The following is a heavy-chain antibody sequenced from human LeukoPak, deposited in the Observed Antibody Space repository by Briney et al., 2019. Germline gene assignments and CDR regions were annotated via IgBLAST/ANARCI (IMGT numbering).Heavy chain of an antibody. CDR1: GVTFSSYA. CDR3: ARRGNKDEVARHYFGN. V-gene: IGHV3-23*01. D-gene: IGHD2-15*01. Sequence: GGSLRLSCAASGVTFSSYAMSWVRHAPGKGVEWVSPIIWNGGSTFCADTVKGRFTISRDNSKNTLSLQMNSLRVEDTAVYYCARRGNKDEVARHYFGNWGQGTLVTVSS. J-gene: IGHJ4*02. CDR2: IIWNGGST.